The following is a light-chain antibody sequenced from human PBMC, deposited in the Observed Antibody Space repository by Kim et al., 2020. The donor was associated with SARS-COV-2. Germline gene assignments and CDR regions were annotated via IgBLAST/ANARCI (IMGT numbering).Light chain of an antibody. Sequence: RTATLTCTGNSNNVGNRGAAWLQHHQGHPPKLLSYRNNNRPSGISERFAASRSGNTASLTITTLQPEDEADYYCSAWDTSLSAWVLGGGTQLTVL. CDR3: SAWDTSLSAWV. J-gene: IGLJ3*02. V-gene: IGLV10-54*01. CDR2: RNN. CDR1: SNNVGNRG.